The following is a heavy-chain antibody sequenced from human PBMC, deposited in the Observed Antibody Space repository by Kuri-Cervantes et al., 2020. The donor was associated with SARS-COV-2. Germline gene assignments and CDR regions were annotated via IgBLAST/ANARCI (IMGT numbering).Heavy chain of an antibody. CDR1: GGSISSSSYY. D-gene: IGHD6-19*01. CDR2: IYYSGCT. J-gene: IGHJ4*02. CDR3: ARRGAVAGTVPFFDY. Sequence: SETLSLTCTVSGGSISSSSYYWGWIRQPPGKGLGWIGSIYYSGCTYYNPSLKSRVTISVDTSKNQFSLKLSSVTAADTAVYYCARRGAVAGTVPFFDYWGQGTLVTVSS. V-gene: IGHV4-39*01.